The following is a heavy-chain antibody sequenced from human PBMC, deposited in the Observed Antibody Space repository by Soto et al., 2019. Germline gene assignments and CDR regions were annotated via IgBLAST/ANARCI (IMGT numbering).Heavy chain of an antibody. V-gene: IGHV1-3*01. CDR3: ARGHKDIVVGPAADYYYYYYMDV. CDR2: INAGNGNT. CDR1: GYTFTSYA. D-gene: IGHD2-2*01. Sequence: ASVKVSCKASGYTFTSYAMHWVRQAPGQRLEWMGWINAGNGNTKYSQKFQGRVTITRDTSASTAYMELSSLRSEDTAVYYCARGHKDIVVGPAADYYYYYYMDVWGKGTKVTVSS. J-gene: IGHJ6*03.